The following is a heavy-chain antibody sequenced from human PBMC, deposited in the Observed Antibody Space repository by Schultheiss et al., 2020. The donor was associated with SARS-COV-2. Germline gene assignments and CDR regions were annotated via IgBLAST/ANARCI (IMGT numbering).Heavy chain of an antibody. J-gene: IGHJ4*02. CDR3: ARVMGSGSYSAAY. CDR1: GFTFSSYW. D-gene: IGHD1-26*01. CDR2: INQDGSEK. Sequence: GGSLRLSCAASGFTFSSYWMSWVRQAPGKGLEWVANINQDGSEKYHVDSVKGRFTISRDNGKNSLYLQMNSLRAEDTAVYYCARVMGSGSYSAAYWGQGTLVTVSS. V-gene: IGHV3-7*03.